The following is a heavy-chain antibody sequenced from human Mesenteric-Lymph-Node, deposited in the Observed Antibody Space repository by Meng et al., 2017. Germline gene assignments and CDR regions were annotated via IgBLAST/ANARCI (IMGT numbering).Heavy chain of an antibody. D-gene: IGHD3-10*01. Sequence: GESLKISCAASGFTFSTYSMNWVRQAPGKGLEWVSYISSSGSTIYYADAVKGRFTISRDNAKNSLYLQMNSLRAEDTAVYYCARDTLRITMFRGVIKKGGWFDPWGQGTLVTVSS. CDR1: GFTFSTYS. CDR3: ARDTLRITMFRGVIKKGGWFDP. CDR2: ISSSGSTI. J-gene: IGHJ5*02. V-gene: IGHV3-48*04.